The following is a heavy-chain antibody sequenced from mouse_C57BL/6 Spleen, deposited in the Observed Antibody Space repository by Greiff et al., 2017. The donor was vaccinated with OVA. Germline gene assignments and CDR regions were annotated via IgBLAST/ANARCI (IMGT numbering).Heavy chain of an antibody. CDR1: GFTFSSYA. V-gene: IGHV5-9-1*02. Sequence: EVQLVESGEGLVKPGGSLKLSCAASGFTFSSYAMSWVRQTPEKRLEWVAYISSGGDYIYYADTVKGRFTISRDNARNTLYLQMSSLKSEDTAMYYCTRDSNGSSYGAMDYWGQGTSVTVSS. CDR2: ISSGGDYI. CDR3: TRDSNGSSYGAMDY. J-gene: IGHJ4*01. D-gene: IGHD1-1*01.